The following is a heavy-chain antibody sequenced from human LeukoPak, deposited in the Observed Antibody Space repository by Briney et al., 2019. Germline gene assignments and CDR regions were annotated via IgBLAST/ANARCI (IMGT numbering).Heavy chain of an antibody. J-gene: IGHJ6*03. CDR1: GYTFTSYD. V-gene: IGHV1-8*03. CDR2: MNPNSGNA. CDR3: ARSPATVTTEAAYYYYYKDV. D-gene: IGHD4-17*01. Sequence: ASVKVSCKASGYTFTSYDINWVRQATGQGLEWMGWMNPNSGNAGYAQKFQGRVTITRNTSISTAYMELSSLRSEDTAVYYCARSPATVTTEAAYYYYYKDVWGKGTTVTVSS.